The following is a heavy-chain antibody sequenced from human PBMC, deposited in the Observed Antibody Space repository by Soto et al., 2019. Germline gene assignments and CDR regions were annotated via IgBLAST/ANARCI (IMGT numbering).Heavy chain of an antibody. Sequence: SETLSLTCTVSGGSISSGGYYWSWIRQHPGKGLEWIGYIFYSGSTYYNPSLKSLVTISVDTSKNQFSLKLSSVTAADTAVYYCARRKSWGNYYDSSGYYVSWFDPWGQGTLVTVSS. D-gene: IGHD3-22*01. CDR3: ARRKSWGNYYDSSGYYVSWFDP. V-gene: IGHV4-31*01. CDR1: GGSISSGGYY. J-gene: IGHJ5*02. CDR2: IFYSGST.